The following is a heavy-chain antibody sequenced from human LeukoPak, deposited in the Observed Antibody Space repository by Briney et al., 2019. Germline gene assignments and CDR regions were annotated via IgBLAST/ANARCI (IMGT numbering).Heavy chain of an antibody. CDR1: GFTVSSNY. CDR3: VAAAAPDLYYYYGMDV. D-gene: IGHD6-13*01. CDR2: IYSGGST. Sequence: GGSLRLSCAASGFTVSSNYMSWVRQAPGKGLEWVSVIYSGGSTYYADSVKGRFTISRDNSKNTLYLQMNSLRAEDTAAYYCVAAAAPDLYYYYGMDVWGQGTTVTVSS. J-gene: IGHJ6*02. V-gene: IGHV3-53*01.